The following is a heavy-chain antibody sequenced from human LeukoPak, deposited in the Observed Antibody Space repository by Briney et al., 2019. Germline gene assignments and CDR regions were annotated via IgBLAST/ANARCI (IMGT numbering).Heavy chain of an antibody. CDR1: GDSVSGYH. J-gene: IGHJ6*03. CDR2: VYSRGSA. CDR3: ARDEMRVGSVVDTSSYYYVYYMDV. V-gene: IGHV4-4*07. Sequence: SETLSLTCSVSGDSVSGYHWSWIRQPAGRGFEWIGRVYSRGSANYNPSLKSRVILSVDKSKNELSLRLSAVIAADTAIYYCARDEMRVGSVVDTSSYYYVYYMDVWGQGTAVSVS.